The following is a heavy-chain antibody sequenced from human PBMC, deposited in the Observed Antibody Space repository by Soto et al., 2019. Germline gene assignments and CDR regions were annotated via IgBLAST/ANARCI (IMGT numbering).Heavy chain of an antibody. J-gene: IGHJ6*02. Sequence: QVQLVESGGGVVQPGRSLRLSCAASGFTFSSYGMHWVRQVPGKGLEWVAVIWYDGSNKYYADSVKGRFTISRDNSKNTLYLQMNSLRAEDTAVYYCARERITMVRGEYGMDVWGQGTTVTVSS. V-gene: IGHV3-33*01. CDR1: GFTFSSYG. D-gene: IGHD3-10*01. CDR3: ARERITMVRGEYGMDV. CDR2: IWYDGSNK.